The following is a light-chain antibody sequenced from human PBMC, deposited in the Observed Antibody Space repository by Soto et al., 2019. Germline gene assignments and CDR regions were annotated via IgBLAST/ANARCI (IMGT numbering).Light chain of an antibody. CDR1: QSVTSNY. CDR2: GAS. CDR3: PQSATFPVP. V-gene: IGKV3-20*01. Sequence: QCPSTLSCAPGVSATLSCRASQSVTSNYLAWYQQKPGQAPRLLISGASSRAAGISDKFSGSGSGTDFTLTIIRLEPDDFAVYLCPQSATFPVPIAQGTRLEIK. J-gene: IGKJ5*01.